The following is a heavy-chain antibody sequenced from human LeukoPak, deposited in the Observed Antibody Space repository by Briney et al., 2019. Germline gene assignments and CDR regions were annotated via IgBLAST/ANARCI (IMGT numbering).Heavy chain of an antibody. J-gene: IGHJ5*02. CDR1: GFPFIGDY. CDR3: ARHDWFDP. CDR2: IYSGGST. Sequence: PGGSLLLSFSVSGFPFIGDYMSWVRQAPGKGLEWVSVIYSGGSTYYADSVKGRFTISRDNSKNTLYLQMNSLRVEDTAVYYCARHDWFDPWGQGTLVTVSS. V-gene: IGHV3-53*01.